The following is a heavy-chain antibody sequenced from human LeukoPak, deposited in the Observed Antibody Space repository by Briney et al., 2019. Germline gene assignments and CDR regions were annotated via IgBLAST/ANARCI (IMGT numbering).Heavy chain of an antibody. J-gene: IGHJ5*02. CDR1: GGSISIRGYY. Sequence: KPSETLSLTCTVSGGSISIRGYYWSRIRQHPGKGLESIGYIYYSRSTYYNPSLKSRVTISVDTSKNQFSLKLSSVTAADPAVYYCARGDIVVVPAAILNWFDPWGQGTLVTVSS. CDR2: IYYSRST. V-gene: IGHV4-31*03. D-gene: IGHD2-2*02. CDR3: ARGDIVVVPAAILNWFDP.